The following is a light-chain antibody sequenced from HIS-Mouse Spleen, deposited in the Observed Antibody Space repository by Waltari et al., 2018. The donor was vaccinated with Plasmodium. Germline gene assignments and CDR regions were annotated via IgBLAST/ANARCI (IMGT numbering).Light chain of an antibody. CDR1: SSDVGGYNS. CDR2: EVS. Sequence: QSALTQPPSASGSPGQSVTISCTGTSSDVGGYNSVSWYQQHPGKAPKLMIYEVSTRPSGVPDRFSGSKSGNTASLTVSGLQAEDEADYYCSSYAGSNNFCVFGTGTKVTVL. J-gene: IGLJ1*01. CDR3: SSYAGSNNFCV. V-gene: IGLV2-8*01.